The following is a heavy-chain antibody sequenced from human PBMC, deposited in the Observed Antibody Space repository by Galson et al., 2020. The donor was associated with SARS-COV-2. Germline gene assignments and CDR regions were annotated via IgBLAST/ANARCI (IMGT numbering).Heavy chain of an antibody. J-gene: IGHJ6*02. V-gene: IGHV3-13*01. Sequence: GESLKISCAASGFTFSSYDMHWVRQATGKGLEWVSAIGTAGDTYYPGSVKGRFTISRENAKNSLYLQMNSLRAGDTAVYYCARGSSWYVGYYYYYGMDVWGQGTTVTVSS. CDR2: IGTAGDT. CDR3: ARGSSWYVGYYYYYGMDV. CDR1: GFTFSSYD. D-gene: IGHD6-13*01.